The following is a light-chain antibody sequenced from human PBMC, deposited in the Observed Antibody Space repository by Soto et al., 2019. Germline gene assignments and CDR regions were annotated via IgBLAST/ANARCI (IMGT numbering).Light chain of an antibody. CDR3: QQRGNWPAT. J-gene: IGKJ3*01. CDR1: QSISIN. CDR2: GAS. V-gene: IGKV3-15*01. Sequence: EIVMTQSPAILSVSPGDRATPSCRANQSISINLAWYQQKPGQAPRLLIYGASSRATGIPARFSGSGSGTEFTLTISSLQSEDSAVYFCQQRGNWPATLGPGTKVDIK.